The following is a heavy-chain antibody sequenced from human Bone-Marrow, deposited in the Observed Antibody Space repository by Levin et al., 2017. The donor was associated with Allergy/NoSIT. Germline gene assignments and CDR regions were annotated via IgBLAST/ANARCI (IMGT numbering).Heavy chain of an antibody. V-gene: IGHV3-23*01. J-gene: IGHJ3*02. CDR3: AKEYISAAIGDAFDI. CDR2: ISGSGDMT. Sequence: GASVKVSCAASRFSFSTYAMNWVRQAPGKGLEWVSAISGSGDMTDYAASVKGRFTISRDNSKNTLYLQMNSLRVEDTALYYCAKEYISAAIGDAFDIWGQGTMVTVSS. D-gene: IGHD6-13*01. CDR1: RFSFSTYA.